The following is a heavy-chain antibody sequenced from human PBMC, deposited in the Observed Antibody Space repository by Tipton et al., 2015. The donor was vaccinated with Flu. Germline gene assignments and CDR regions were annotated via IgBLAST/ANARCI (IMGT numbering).Heavy chain of an antibody. CDR2: IYTSGST. J-gene: IGHJ4*02. CDR1: GDSISSYY. D-gene: IGHD3-16*02. V-gene: IGHV4-4*07. Sequence: LRLSCTVSGDSISSYYWSWIRQPAGKGLEWIGRIYTSGSTNYNASLKSRVTISVDTSKNQFFLKLSSVTVADTAVYYCARDYLLGDLSFFDIWGQGKLVTVSS. CDR3: ARDYLLGDLSFFDI.